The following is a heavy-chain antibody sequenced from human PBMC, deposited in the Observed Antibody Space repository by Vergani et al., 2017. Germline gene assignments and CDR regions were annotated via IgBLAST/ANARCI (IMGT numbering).Heavy chain of an antibody. CDR1: GFTFSSYA. CDR3: VKDHGRTTVTTKGY. D-gene: IGHD4-11*01. J-gene: IGHJ4*02. V-gene: IGHV3-64D*06. CDR2: ISSNGGST. Sequence: EVQLVESGGGLVKPGGSLRLSCAASGFTFSSYAMHWVRQAPGKGLEYVSAISSNGGSTYYADSVKGRFTISRDNSKNTLYLQMSSLRAEDTAVYYCVKDHGRTTVTTKGYWGQGTLVTVSS.